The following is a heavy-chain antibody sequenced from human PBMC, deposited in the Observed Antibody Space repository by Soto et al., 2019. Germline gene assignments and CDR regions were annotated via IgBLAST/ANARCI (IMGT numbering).Heavy chain of an antibody. CDR2: ISGPGGST. D-gene: IGHD6-19*01. CDR1: GFTFSNYA. Sequence: EVQLLESGGGLVQPGGSLRLSCAASGFTFSNYAMTWVHQAAGKGLEWVSSISGPGGSTYYADSVKGRFAISRDNSKNTLYLQMNSLRAEDTALYYCARDERIAVAGTDNWGQGTLVTVTS. J-gene: IGHJ4*02. CDR3: ARDERIAVAGTDN. V-gene: IGHV3-23*01.